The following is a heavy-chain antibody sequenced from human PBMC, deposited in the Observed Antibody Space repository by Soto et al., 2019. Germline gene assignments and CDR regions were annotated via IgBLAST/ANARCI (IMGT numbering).Heavy chain of an antibody. CDR1: GYTFTGYY. J-gene: IGHJ6*02. CDR2: INPNSGGT. D-gene: IGHD6-13*01. V-gene: IGHV1-2*02. Sequence: GASVKVSCKASGYTFTGYYMHWVRQAPGQGLGWMGWINPNSGGTNYAQKFQGRVTMTRDTSISTAYMELSRLRSDDTAVYYCARDLEYSRSSYGMDVWGQGTTVTVSS. CDR3: ARDLEYSRSSYGMDV.